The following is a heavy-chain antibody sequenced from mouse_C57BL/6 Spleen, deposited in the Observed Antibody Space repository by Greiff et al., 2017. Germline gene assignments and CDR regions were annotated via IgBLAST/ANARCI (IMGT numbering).Heavy chain of an antibody. CDR3: ARWRNGRGEGDY. V-gene: IGHV1-82*01. J-gene: IGHJ2*01. CDR2: IYPGDGDT. Sequence: QVQLQQSGPELVKPGASVKISCKASGYAFSSSWMNWVKQRPGKGLEWIGRIYPGDGDTNYNGKFKGKATLTADKSSSAAYMQLSSLTSEDSAVCFCARWRNGRGEGDYWGQGTTLTVSS. D-gene: IGHD4-1*01. CDR1: GYAFSSSW.